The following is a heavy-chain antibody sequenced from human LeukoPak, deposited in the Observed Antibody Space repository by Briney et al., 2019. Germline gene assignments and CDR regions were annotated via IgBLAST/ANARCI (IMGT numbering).Heavy chain of an antibody. CDR2: IYYSGST. Sequence: PSETLSLTCTVSGGSISSYYWSWIRQPPGKGLEWIGYIYYSGSTNYNPSLKSRVTISVDTSKNQFSLKLSSVTAADTAVYYCARVGVSYGYGPYYYYYMDVWGKGTTVTISS. V-gene: IGHV4-59*01. D-gene: IGHD5-18*01. J-gene: IGHJ6*03. CDR3: ARVGVSYGYGPYYYYYMDV. CDR1: GGSISSYY.